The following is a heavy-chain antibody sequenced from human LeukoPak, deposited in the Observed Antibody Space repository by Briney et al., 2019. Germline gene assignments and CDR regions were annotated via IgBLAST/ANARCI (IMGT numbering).Heavy chain of an antibody. J-gene: IGHJ4*02. V-gene: IGHV4-34*01. CDR3: ARAKRTMVRGVLDY. CDR2: IHKSGST. CDR1: GGSFSGYY. D-gene: IGHD3-10*01. Sequence: PSQTLSLTCAVYGGSFSGYYWSWIRHPPGKGLEWVGEIHKSGSTNYNPSPKSRVTMSVDTSKTQFSLKLSSVTAADTAVYYCARAKRTMVRGVLDYWGQGTLVTVSS.